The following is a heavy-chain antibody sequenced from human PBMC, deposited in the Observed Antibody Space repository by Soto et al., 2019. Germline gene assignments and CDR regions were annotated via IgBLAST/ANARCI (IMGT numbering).Heavy chain of an antibody. CDR2: IYHSGST. Sequence: SETLSLTCAVSGGSISSGGYSWGWIRQPPGKGLEWIGYIYHSGSTYYNPSLKSRVTISVDRSKNQFSLKLSSVTAADTAVYYCARAPTHHCSGGSCYWVYFDYWGQGTLVTVSS. V-gene: IGHV4-30-2*01. D-gene: IGHD2-15*01. J-gene: IGHJ4*02. CDR3: ARAPTHHCSGGSCYWVYFDY. CDR1: GGSISSGGYS.